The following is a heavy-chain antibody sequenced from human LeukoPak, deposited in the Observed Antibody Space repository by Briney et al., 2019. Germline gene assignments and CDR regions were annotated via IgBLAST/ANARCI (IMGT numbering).Heavy chain of an antibody. CDR2: ISYDGSNK. J-gene: IGHJ4*02. Sequence: GGSLRLSCAASGFTFSSYAMHWVRQAPGKGLEGVAFISYDGSNKYYADSVKGRCTISRDNSKNTVYLQMNSLRAEDTAVYYCAKDMDHDYDDYGFDYWGQGTPVTVSS. D-gene: IGHD4-17*01. CDR1: GFTFSSYA. CDR3: AKDMDHDYDDYGFDY. V-gene: IGHV3-30*18.